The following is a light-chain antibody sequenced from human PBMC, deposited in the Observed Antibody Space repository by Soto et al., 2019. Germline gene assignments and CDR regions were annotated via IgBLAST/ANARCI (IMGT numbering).Light chain of an antibody. CDR3: GTWDASLSANA. V-gene: IGLV1-51*02. Sequence: QSVLTQPASVSAAPGQKVTISCSGSSSNIGNNYVSWYQQLPGTDPKLLIYENDKRPSGIPDRFSGSKSGTSATLGITGLQTGDEADYYCGTWDASLSANAFGTGTKLTVL. CDR2: END. CDR1: SSNIGNNY. J-gene: IGLJ1*01.